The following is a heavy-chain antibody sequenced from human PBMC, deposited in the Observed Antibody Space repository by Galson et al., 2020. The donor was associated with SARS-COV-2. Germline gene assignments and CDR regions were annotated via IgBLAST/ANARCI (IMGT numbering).Heavy chain of an antibody. D-gene: IGHD3-10*01. CDR3: ARTWITRTASRTFDY. V-gene: IGHV2-70*11. CDR1: GFSLSTSGMC. Sequence: SGPTLVKPTQTLTLTCTFSGFSLSTSGMCVSWIRQPPGKALVWLARIDWDGDKHYSTSLKTRFTISKDTSKNQVVLIMTNMDPVDTATYYCARTWITRTASRTFDYWGQGTLVTVSS. CDR2: IDWDGDK. J-gene: IGHJ4*02.